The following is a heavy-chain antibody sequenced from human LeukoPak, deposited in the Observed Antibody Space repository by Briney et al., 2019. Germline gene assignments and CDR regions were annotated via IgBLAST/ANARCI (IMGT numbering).Heavy chain of an antibody. V-gene: IGHV1-18*01. D-gene: IGHD3-22*01. J-gene: IGHJ4*02. CDR2: ISAYNGNT. CDR3: ARDWYYYDSSGHPDY. CDR1: GYTFTNYG. Sequence: ASVKVSCKASGYTFTNYGISWVRQAPGQGLEWMEWISAYNGNTNYAQNLQGRVTMTTDTSTNTAYMELRSLRSDDTAVYYCARDWYYYDSSGHPDYWGQGTLVTVSS.